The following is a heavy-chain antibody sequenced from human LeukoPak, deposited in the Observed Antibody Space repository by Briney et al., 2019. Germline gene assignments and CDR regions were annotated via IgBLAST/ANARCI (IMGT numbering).Heavy chain of an antibody. V-gene: IGHV3-9*03. J-gene: IGHJ3*02. CDR2: ISWNSGSI. D-gene: IGHD1-7*01. CDR3: AKSPNWNYLHDAFDI. Sequence: QSGGYLRLSCAASGFTFDDYAMHWLRQAPGKGLEWVSGISWNSGSIGYADSVKGRVTISRDNAKNSLYLKMNSPRAEDMALYYCAKSPNWNYLHDAFDIWGQGKMVTVSS. CDR1: GFTFDDYA.